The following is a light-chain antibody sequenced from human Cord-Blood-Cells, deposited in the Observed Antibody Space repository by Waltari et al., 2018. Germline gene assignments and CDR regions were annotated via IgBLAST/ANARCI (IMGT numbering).Light chain of an antibody. CDR2: EGS. CDR3: CSYAGSSTYVV. V-gene: IGLV2-23*01. J-gene: IGLJ2*01. CDR1: SSDVVSYNL. Sequence: QSALTRPASVSGSPGQSITISCTGTSSDVVSYNLVSWYQQHPGKAPKLMIYEGSKRPSGVSNRFSGSKSGNTASLTISGLQAEDEADYYCCSYAGSSTYVVFGGGTKLTVL.